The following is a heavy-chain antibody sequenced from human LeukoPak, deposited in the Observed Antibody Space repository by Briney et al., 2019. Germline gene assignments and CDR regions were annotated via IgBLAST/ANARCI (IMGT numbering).Heavy chain of an antibody. CDR1: GFTFSSYW. CDR2: IKQDGSEK. CDR3: ARVSVVPAAIRRGWYYYMDV. J-gene: IGHJ6*03. D-gene: IGHD2-2*01. Sequence: GGSLRLSCAASGFTFSSYWMSWVRQAPGKGLEWVANIKQDGSEKYYVDSVKGRFTISRDNAKNSLYLQMNSLRAEDTAVYYCARVSVVPAAIRRGWYYYMDVWGKGTTVTVSS. V-gene: IGHV3-7*04.